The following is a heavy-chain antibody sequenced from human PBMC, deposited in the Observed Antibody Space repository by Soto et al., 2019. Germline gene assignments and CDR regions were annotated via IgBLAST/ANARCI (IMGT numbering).Heavy chain of an antibody. CDR3: ARVGGGHRTYCSGGSCHSRFDP. Sequence: QVQLQQWGAGLLKPSETLSLTCAVYGGSFSGYYWSWIRQPPGKGLEWIGEINHSGSTNYNPSLKGRVTISVDTSKNQLSLKLSSVTAADTAVYYCARVGGGHRTYCSGGSCHSRFDPWGQGTLVTVSS. CDR1: GGSFSGYY. CDR2: INHSGST. V-gene: IGHV4-34*01. J-gene: IGHJ5*02. D-gene: IGHD2-15*01.